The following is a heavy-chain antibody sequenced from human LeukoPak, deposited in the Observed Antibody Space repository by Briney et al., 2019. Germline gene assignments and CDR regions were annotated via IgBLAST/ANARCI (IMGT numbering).Heavy chain of an antibody. V-gene: IGHV3-53*01. J-gene: IGHJ3*02. D-gene: IGHD1/OR15-1a*01. CDR2: IYSGGST. Sequence: GGSLRLSCAASGFTFSSYSMNWVRQAPGKGLEWVSVIYSGGSTYYADSVKGRFTISRDNSKNTLYLQMNSLRAEDTAVYYCARNNAGAFDIWGQGTMVTVSS. CDR1: GFTFSSYS. CDR3: ARNNAGAFDI.